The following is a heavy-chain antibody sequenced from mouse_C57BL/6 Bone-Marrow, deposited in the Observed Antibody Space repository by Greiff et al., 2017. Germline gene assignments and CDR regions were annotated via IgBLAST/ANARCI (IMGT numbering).Heavy chain of an antibody. D-gene: IGHD1-1*01. V-gene: IGHV1-76*01. CDR3: TRGDYYCLFDY. J-gene: IGHJ2*01. Sequence: QVQLQQSGAELVRPGASVKLSCKASGYTFTDYYINWVKQRPGQGLEWIARIYPGSGNTYYNEKFKGKATLTAEQSSSTAYMQLSSLTSEDSAVYFCTRGDYYCLFDYWGQGTTLTVSS. CDR1: GYTFTDYY. CDR2: IYPGSGNT.